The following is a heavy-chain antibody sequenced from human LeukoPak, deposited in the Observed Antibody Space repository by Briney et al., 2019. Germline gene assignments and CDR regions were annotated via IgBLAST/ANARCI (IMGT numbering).Heavy chain of an antibody. V-gene: IGHV3-23*01. CDR2: ISGSGGST. CDR1: GFTFSSYA. J-gene: IGHJ3*02. D-gene: IGHD3-3*01. CDR3: AKFSTISLNAFDI. Sequence: PGRSLRLSCAASGFTFSSYAMSWVRQAPGKGLEWVSAISGSGGSTYYADSVKGRFTISRDNSKNTLYLQMNSLRAEDTAVYYCAKFSTISLNAFDIWGQGTMVTVSS.